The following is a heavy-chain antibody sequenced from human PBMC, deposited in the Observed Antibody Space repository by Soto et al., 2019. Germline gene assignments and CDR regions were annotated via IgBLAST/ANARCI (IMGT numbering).Heavy chain of an antibody. V-gene: IGHV3-49*03. D-gene: IGHD3-22*01. Sequence: GGSLRLSCTASGFTFGDYAMSWFRQAPGKGLEWVGFIRSKAYGGTTEYAASVKGRFTISRDDSKSIAYLQMNSLKTEDTAVYYCTRDRGCYYDSSGYYPPDYWGQGTMVTV. CDR3: TRDRGCYYDSSGYYPPDY. CDR1: GFTFGDYA. J-gene: IGHJ4*02. CDR2: IRSKAYGGTT.